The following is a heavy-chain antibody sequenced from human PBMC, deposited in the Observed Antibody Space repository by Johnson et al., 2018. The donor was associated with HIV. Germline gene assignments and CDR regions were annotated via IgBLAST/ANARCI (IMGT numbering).Heavy chain of an antibody. CDR3: ARGDYNFWSGYDAFDI. Sequence: GRFTISRDYAKNSLYLQMNSLRVEDTAVYYCARGDYNFWSGYDAFDIWGQGTMVTVSS. D-gene: IGHD3-3*01. J-gene: IGHJ3*02. V-gene: IGHV3-7*04.